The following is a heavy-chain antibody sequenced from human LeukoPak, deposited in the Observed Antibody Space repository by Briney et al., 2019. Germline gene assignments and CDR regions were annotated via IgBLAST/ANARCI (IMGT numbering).Heavy chain of an antibody. J-gene: IGHJ1*01. D-gene: IGHD3-22*01. CDR2: INAGNGNT. CDR3: ATFVYYFDTSGYDIGYFQN. CDR1: GYTFTRYA. Sequence: ASVTVSCKASGYTFTRYAMHWVRQAPGQRLEWMGWINAGNGNTKYSQKFQGRVTITRDTSASTAYMELSSLRSEDTAVYYCATFVYYFDTSGYDIGYFQNWGQGTLVTVSS. V-gene: IGHV1-3*01.